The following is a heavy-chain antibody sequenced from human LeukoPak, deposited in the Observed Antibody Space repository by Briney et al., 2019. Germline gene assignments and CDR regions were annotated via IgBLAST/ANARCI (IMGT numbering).Heavy chain of an antibody. V-gene: IGHV3-33*06. D-gene: IGHD4-17*01. CDR1: GFTFSSYG. CDR2: IWYDGSNK. J-gene: IGHJ6*03. CDR3: AKDALYGDHRRYMDV. Sequence: TGGSLRHSCAASGFTFSSYGMHWVRQAPGKGLEWVAVIWYDGSNKYYADSVKGRFTISRDNSKNTLYLQMISLRAEDTAVYYCAKDALYGDHRRYMDVWGKGTTVTVSS.